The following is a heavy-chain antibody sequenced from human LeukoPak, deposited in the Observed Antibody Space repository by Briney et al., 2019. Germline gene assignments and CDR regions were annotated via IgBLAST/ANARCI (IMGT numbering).Heavy chain of an antibody. D-gene: IGHD3-10*01. Sequence: GGALRLSCAASGFTFSSYGMHGVRQAPGRGGEGVAVIWYDGSKKYYAYSLNRRFTISRDNSKNTLYLQMNSLRAEDTAVYYCAREYYSSGSYLDYWGQGTLVTVSS. CDR3: AREYYSSGSYLDY. CDR2: IWYDGSKK. CDR1: GFTFSSYG. V-gene: IGHV3-33*01. J-gene: IGHJ4*02.